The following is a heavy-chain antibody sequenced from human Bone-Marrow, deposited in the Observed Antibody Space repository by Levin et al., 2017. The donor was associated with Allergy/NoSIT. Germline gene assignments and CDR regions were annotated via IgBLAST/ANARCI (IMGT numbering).Heavy chain of an antibody. V-gene: IGHV3-7*01. Sequence: GGSLRLSCAASGFMFSSYWMSWVRQAPGKGREWVANIKQDGSEKYYVDSVKGRSTISRDNAKNSLYLQMNSRRAEDTAIYYCARGGILGCCSGGSCYSGNDAFDIWGQGTMVTVSS. CDR3: ARGGILGCCSGGSCYSGNDAFDI. D-gene: IGHD2-15*01. J-gene: IGHJ3*02. CDR1: GFMFSSYW. CDR2: IKQDGSEK.